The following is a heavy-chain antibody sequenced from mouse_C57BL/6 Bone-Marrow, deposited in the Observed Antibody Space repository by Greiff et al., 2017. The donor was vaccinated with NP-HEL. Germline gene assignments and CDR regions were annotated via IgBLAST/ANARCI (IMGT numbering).Heavy chain of an antibody. V-gene: IGHV10-1*01. CDR2: IRSKSNNYAT. J-gene: IGHJ4*01. D-gene: IGHD4-1*01. CDR1: GFSFNTYA. Sequence: EVKLMESGGGLVQPKGSLKLSCAASGFSFNTYAMNWVRQAPGKGLEWVARIRSKSNNYATYYADSVKDRFTISRDDSESMLYLQMNNLKTEDTAMYYCVRSGYYYAMDYWGQGTSVTVSS. CDR3: VRSGYYYAMDY.